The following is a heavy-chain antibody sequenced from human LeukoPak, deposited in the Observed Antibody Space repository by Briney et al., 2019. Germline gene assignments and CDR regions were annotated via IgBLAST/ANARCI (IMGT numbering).Heavy chain of an antibody. CDR1: GGFISSSSFY. CDR2: IYYSGIT. J-gene: IGHJ5*02. CDR3: ARQVTGSFRRFDP. Sequence: PSETLSLTCNVYGGFISSSSFYWGWIRQPPGKGLEWIGTIYYSGITYYSPSLKSRVTMSVDTSKKQFSLKLSSVTAADTAVYYCARQVTGSFRRFDPWGQGTPVTVSS. D-gene: IGHD1-20*01. V-gene: IGHV4-39*01.